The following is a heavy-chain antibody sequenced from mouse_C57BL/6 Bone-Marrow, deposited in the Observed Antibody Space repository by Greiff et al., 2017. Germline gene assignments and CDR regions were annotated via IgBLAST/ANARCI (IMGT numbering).Heavy chain of an antibody. V-gene: IGHV1-64*01. CDR2: IYPNSGST. CDR3: ARFYGDYFHYALDY. Sequence: VQLQQPGAELVKPGASVKLSCKASGYTFTSYWMHWVKQRPGQGLEWIGMIYPNSGSTNYNEKFKSKATLTVDKSSSTAYMQLSSLTSEDSAVYYCARFYGDYFHYALDYWGQGTSVTVSS. J-gene: IGHJ4*01. D-gene: IGHD2-13*01. CDR1: GYTFTSYW.